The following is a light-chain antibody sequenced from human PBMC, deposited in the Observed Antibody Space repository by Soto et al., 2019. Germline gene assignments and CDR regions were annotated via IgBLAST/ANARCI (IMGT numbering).Light chain of an antibody. V-gene: IGKV3-20*01. CDR2: GAS. CDR1: QRVSSSY. CDR3: QQYGSSPQT. Sequence: EIVLTQSPGTLSLSPGERATLSCRASQRVSSSYLAWYQRKVGQAPRLLIYGASSRATGIPDKFSGSGSGTDFTLTISRLEPEDFAVYYCQQYGSSPQTFGQGTKVDI. J-gene: IGKJ1*01.